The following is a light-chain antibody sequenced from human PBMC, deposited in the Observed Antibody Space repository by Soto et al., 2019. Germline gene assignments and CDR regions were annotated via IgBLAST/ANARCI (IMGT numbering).Light chain of an antibody. Sequence: DIQMTQSPSSLSASVGDRVNITCRESQGISSYLAWYQRKAGKVPEVLIYAASSLQSGVPSRFSGSGSGTDFTLTISSLQPEDVATYYCQRYNIAPRTFGQGTKVEIK. CDR1: QGISSY. CDR2: AAS. J-gene: IGKJ1*01. CDR3: QRYNIAPRT. V-gene: IGKV1-27*01.